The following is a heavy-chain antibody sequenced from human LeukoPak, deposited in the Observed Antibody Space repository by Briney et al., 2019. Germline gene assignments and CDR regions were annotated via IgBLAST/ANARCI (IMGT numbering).Heavy chain of an antibody. J-gene: IGHJ6*02. Sequence: GASVKVSCKASGYTFTSYYMHWVRQAPGQGLEWMGIINPSGGSTSYAQKFQGRVTMTRDTSTSTVYMELSSLRSEDTAVYYCARDFIPSIVEATGYYYGMDVWGQGTTVTVSS. CDR2: INPSGGST. CDR3: ARDFIPSIVEATGYYYGMDV. D-gene: IGHD1-26*01. V-gene: IGHV1-46*01. CDR1: GYTFTSYY.